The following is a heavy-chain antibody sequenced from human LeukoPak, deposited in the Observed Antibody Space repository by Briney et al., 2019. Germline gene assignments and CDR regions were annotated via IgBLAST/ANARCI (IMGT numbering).Heavy chain of an antibody. CDR3: ARGISLWNGDS. CDR2: IKPDGSDK. V-gene: IGHV3-7*04. D-gene: IGHD1-1*01. CDR1: GFTFSTEW. Sequence: GGSLRLSCAVSGFTFSTEWMTWVRQAPGKGLEWVANIKPDGSDKYYVDSVKGRFTISRDNAKNSLYLQMNTLRAEDTAVYYCARGISLWNGDSWGQGTLVAVSS. J-gene: IGHJ4*02.